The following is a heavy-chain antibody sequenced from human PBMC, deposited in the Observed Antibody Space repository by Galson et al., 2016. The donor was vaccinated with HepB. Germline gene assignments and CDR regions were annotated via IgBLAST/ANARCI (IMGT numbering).Heavy chain of an antibody. D-gene: IGHD2-21*02. Sequence: SLRLSCAASGFTFSLYSMYWVRQAPGKGLDWVSYISTGGTTIYYADSVKGRFTISRDNAKNLLYLQMNSLRVEDTAVYYGARDPVGGGDGNSPRYFDLWGRGTLVTVSS. J-gene: IGHJ2*01. V-gene: IGHV3-48*04. CDR2: ISTGGTTI. CDR1: GFTFSLYS. CDR3: ARDPVGGGDGNSPRYFDL.